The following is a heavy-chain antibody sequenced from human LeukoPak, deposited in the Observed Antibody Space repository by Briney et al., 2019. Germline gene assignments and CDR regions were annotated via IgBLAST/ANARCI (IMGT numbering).Heavy chain of an antibody. Sequence: GGSLRLSCAACGFTFNSYGMHWVRQAPGKGLEWVAVIWYDGSNKYYADSVKGRFTISRDNSKNTLYLQMNSLRAEDTAVYYCAKEHSGSYPDPNRENWFDPWGRGTLVTVSS. CDR1: GFTFNSYG. D-gene: IGHD3-10*01. CDR2: IWYDGSNK. J-gene: IGHJ5*02. V-gene: IGHV3-33*06. CDR3: AKEHSGSYPDPNRENWFDP.